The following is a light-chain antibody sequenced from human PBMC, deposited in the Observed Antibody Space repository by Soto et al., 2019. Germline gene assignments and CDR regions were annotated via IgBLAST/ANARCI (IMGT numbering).Light chain of an antibody. CDR1: QSVSANY. CDR3: HQYGSSPFT. J-gene: IGKJ3*01. CDR2: GAS. V-gene: IGKV3-20*01. Sequence: EVVLTQSTATLSLSPGERATLSCRANQSVSANYLAWYQQKPGQAPRLLIYGASSRATAIPDRFSGSGSGTDFTLTISRLEPEDFAVYYCHQYGSSPFTFGPGTKVDIK.